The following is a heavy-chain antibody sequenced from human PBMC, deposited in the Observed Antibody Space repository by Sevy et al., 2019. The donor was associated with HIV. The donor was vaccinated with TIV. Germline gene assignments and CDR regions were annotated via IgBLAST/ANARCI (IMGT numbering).Heavy chain of an antibody. CDR3: ARDLEFYDYGDYGPAFMPDY. J-gene: IGHJ4*02. CDR2: MWFDGSNT. V-gene: IGHV3-33*01. Sequence: GGSLRLSRAASGFTFSTYGMHWVRQAPGKGLEWVAVMWFDGSNTYYADSVKGRFTISRDIAKNTLHLQMNSLRAEDTAVYYCARDLEFYDYGDYGPAFMPDYWGQGTLVTVSS. D-gene: IGHD4-17*01. CDR1: GFTFSTYG.